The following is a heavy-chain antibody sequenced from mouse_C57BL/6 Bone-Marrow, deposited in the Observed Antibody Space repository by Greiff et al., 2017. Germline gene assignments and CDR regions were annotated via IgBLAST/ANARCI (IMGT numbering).Heavy chain of an antibody. D-gene: IGHD6-2*01. V-gene: IGHV1-55*01. CDR3: ARVSYYCAMDY. J-gene: IGHJ4*01. CDR2: IYPGSGST. CDR1: GYTFTSYW. Sequence: VQLQESGAELVKPGASVKMSCKASGYTFTSYWITWVKQRPGQGLEWIGDIYPGSGSTNYNEKFKSKATLTVDTSSSTAYMQLSSLTSEDSAVYYCARVSYYCAMDYWGQGTSLTVSS.